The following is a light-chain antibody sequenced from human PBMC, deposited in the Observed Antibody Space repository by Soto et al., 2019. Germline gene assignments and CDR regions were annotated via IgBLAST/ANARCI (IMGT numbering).Light chain of an antibody. J-gene: IGLJ1*01. CDR1: SSDVGAYNY. Sequence: QSALTQPPSASGSPGQSVSISCTGTSSDVGAYNYVSWYQQHPGKAPKLISYEVSKRPSGVPDRFSGSKSGNAASLTVSGLQAEDEADYYCSSYAGSDNYVFGTGTKLTVL. CDR2: EVS. V-gene: IGLV2-8*01. CDR3: SSYAGSDNYV.